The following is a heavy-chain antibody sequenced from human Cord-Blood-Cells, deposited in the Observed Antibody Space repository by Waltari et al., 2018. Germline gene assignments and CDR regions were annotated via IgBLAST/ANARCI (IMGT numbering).Heavy chain of an antibody. V-gene: IGHV4-34*01. Sequence: QVQLQQWGAGLLKPSETLSLPCAVYGGSFSGYSWSWIRQPPGKGLEWIGEINHSGSTNYNPSLKSRVTISVDTSKNQFSLKLSSVTAADTAVYYCARSNEAVAGTFDYWGQGTLVTVSS. CDR3: ARSNEAVAGTFDY. D-gene: IGHD6-19*01. CDR2: INHSGST. J-gene: IGHJ4*02. CDR1: GGSFSGYS.